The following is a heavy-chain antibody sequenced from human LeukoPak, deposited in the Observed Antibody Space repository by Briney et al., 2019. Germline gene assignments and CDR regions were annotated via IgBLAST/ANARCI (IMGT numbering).Heavy chain of an antibody. D-gene: IGHD1-14*01. V-gene: IGHV3-23*01. CDR3: AKESPYTSPRNYYFDY. J-gene: IGHJ4*02. Sequence: PGGSLRLSCAASGFTFSSYSMNWVRQAPGKGLEWVSAISGVADRTYYADSVKGRFTISRDNSKNTLSLQMNSLRAEDAAIYYCAKESPYTSPRNYYFDYWGQGTLVTVSS. CDR2: ISGVADRT. CDR1: GFTFSSYS.